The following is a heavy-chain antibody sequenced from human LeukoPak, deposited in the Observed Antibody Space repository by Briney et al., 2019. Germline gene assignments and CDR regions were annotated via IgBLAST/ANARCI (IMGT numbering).Heavy chain of an antibody. V-gene: IGHV4-61*01. Sequence: TSETLSLTCTVSGGSISSSSYYWGWIRQPPGKGLEWIGYIYYTGNTNYNPSLKSRVTISVDTSKNQFSLKLSSVTAADTAIYYCARDRLQLQSWGQGTLVTVSS. J-gene: IGHJ5*02. CDR3: ARDRLQLQS. D-gene: IGHD1-1*01. CDR2: IYYTGNT. CDR1: GGSISSSSYY.